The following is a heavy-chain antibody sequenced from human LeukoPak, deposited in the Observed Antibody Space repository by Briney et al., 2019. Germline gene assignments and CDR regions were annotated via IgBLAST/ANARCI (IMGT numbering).Heavy chain of an antibody. CDR2: IYYSGST. V-gene: IGHV4-39*07. CDR1: GGSISSSSYY. D-gene: IGHD4-17*01. J-gene: IGHJ3*01. CDR3: ARDPTTVTKGFDV. Sequence: SETLSLTCTVSGGSISSSSYYWGWVRQPPGRGREWIGSIYYSGSTYYNPSRKSRVTISVNTSKNQFSLNLSSVTAADTAVYYCARDPTTVTKGFDVWGQGTMVTVSS.